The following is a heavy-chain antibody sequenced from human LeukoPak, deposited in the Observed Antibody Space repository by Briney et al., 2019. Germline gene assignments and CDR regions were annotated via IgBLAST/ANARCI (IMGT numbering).Heavy chain of an antibody. J-gene: IGHJ4*02. V-gene: IGHV1-18*01. CDR2: ISAYNGNT. D-gene: IGHD3-10*01. CDR1: GYTFTSYG. CDR3: ALEGGEY. Sequence: ASVKVSCKASGYTFTSYGITWVRQAPGQGLEWMGWISAYNGNTNYLQKFQGRVTMTTDTSTSTAYTELRSLTSDDTAVYYCALEGGEYWGQGTLVTVSS.